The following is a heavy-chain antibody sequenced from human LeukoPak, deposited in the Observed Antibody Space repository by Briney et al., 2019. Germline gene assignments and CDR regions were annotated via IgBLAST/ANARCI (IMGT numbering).Heavy chain of an antibody. D-gene: IGHD5-18*01. J-gene: IGHJ4*02. V-gene: IGHV4-59*01. CDR2: TYYSGST. Sequence: SETLSLTCTVSGGSISSYYWSWIRQPPGKGLEWIGYTYYSGSTNHNPSLKSRVTISVDTSKNQFSLKLSSVTAADTAVYYCASVDTAMETIDYWGQGTLVTVSS. CDR1: GGSISSYY. CDR3: ASVDTAMETIDY.